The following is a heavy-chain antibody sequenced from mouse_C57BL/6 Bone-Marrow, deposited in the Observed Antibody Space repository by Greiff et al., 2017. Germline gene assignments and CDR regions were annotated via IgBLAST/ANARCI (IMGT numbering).Heavy chain of an antibody. Sequence: QVQLQQPGAELVMPGASVKLSCKASGYTFTSYWMHWVKQRPGQGLEWIGEIDPSDSYTNYNQKFKGKSTLTVDKSSSTAYMQLSSLTSEDAAGYYCARCFYFDYWGQGTTLTVSS. V-gene: IGHV1-69*01. CDR3: ARCFYFDY. CDR2: IDPSDSYT. J-gene: IGHJ2*01. CDR1: GYTFTSYW.